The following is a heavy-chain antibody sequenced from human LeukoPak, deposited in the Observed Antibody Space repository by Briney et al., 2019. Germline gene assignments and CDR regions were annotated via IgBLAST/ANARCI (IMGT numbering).Heavy chain of an antibody. CDR2: IYYSGST. D-gene: IGHD4-17*01. CDR1: SGSISSGDYY. J-gene: IGHJ4*02. Sequence: PSETLSLTCTVSSGSISSGDYYWSWIRQPPGKGLEWIGYIYYSGSTYYNPSLKSRVTISVDTSKNQFSLKLSSVTAADTAVYYCARALRDYGDYLLDYWGQGTLVTVSS. V-gene: IGHV4-30-4*01. CDR3: ARALRDYGDYLLDY.